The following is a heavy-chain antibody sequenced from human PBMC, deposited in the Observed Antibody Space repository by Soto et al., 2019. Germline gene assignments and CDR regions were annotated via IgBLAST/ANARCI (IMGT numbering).Heavy chain of an antibody. CDR2: IYYSGST. CDR3: ARHISGHYMSSYFDD. J-gene: IGHJ4*02. Sequence: SETLSLTCTVSGGSISSYYWSWIRQPPGKGLEWIGYIYYSGSTNYNPSLESRVTISVDTSKNQFSLNLRSVTATDTAVYYCARHISGHYMSSYFDDSGQGILVTVSS. CDR1: GGSISSYY. D-gene: IGHD3-10*01. V-gene: IGHV4-59*08.